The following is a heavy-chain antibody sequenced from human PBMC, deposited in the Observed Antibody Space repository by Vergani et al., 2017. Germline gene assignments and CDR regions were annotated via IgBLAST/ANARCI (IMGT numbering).Heavy chain of an antibody. V-gene: IGHV1-18*01. Sequence: QVQVVQSGAAVKKSGASVKVSCKTSGYTFTNYGISWARQAPGQGLEWMGWISAYNGDTKYAQKQQGRVTMTRDTSTSTGYMEHRSLRSDDTAVYYCGRVHGDYAPPGDGRIDWGQGTLGTGSS. J-gene: IGHJ4*01. CDR2: ISAYNGDT. CDR1: GYTFTNYG. D-gene: IGHD4-17*01. CDR3: GRVHGDYAPPGDGRID.